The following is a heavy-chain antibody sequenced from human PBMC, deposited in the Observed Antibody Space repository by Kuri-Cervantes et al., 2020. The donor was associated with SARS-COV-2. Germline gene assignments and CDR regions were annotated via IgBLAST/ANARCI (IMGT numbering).Heavy chain of an antibody. J-gene: IGHJ4*02. V-gene: IGHV1-69*06. CDR2: IIPIFGTA. D-gene: IGHD2/OR15-2a*01. CDR3: ARVPYDYFYLDY. Sequence: SVKVSCKASGYTFTSYDINWVRQATGQGLEWMGGIIPIFGTANYAQKFQGRVTITADKSTSTAYMELSSLRSEDTAVYYCARVPYDYFYLDYWGQGTLVTVSS. CDR1: GYTFTSYD.